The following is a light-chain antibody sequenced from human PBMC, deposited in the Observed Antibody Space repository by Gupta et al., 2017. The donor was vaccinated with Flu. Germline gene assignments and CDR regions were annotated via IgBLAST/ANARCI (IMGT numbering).Light chain of an antibody. V-gene: IGLV1-47*01. CDR3: AAWDDRLSGVV. CDR1: TANIGKKY. Sequence: TANIGKKYVYWFQQFPGAAPKLLVYRKGHRPSGAPDRCSGSKSGTSASLAISGLRSEDEADYHCAAWDDRLSGVVFGGGTKLTVL. CDR2: RKG. J-gene: IGLJ2*01.